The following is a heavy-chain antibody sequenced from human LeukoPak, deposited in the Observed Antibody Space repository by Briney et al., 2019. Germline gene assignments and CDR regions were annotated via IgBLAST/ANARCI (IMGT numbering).Heavy chain of an antibody. CDR2: INTDGRST. J-gene: IGHJ4*02. CDR3: ARGKGGSGYSIDY. V-gene: IGHV3-74*01. D-gene: IGHD3-3*01. CDR1: GFTFRSNW. Sequence: GSLRLSCAASGFTFRSNWMHWVRQVPGKGLVWVSRINTDGRSTGYADSVKGRFTISRDNAENTLYLQMNSLRAEDTAVYYCARGKGGSGYSIDYWGQGTLVTVSS.